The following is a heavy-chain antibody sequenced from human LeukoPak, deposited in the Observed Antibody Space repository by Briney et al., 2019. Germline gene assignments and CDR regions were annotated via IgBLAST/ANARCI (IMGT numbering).Heavy chain of an antibody. J-gene: IGHJ6*02. D-gene: IGHD6-19*01. V-gene: IGHV3-9*01. CDR3: AKVYSSGYYYYGMDV. CDR2: ISWNSGSI. CDR1: GFTFDDYA. Sequence: GGSLRLSCAASGFTFDDYAMHWVRQAPGKGLEWVSGISWNSGSIGYADSVKSRFTISRDNAKNSLYLQMNSLRAEDTALYYCAKVYSSGYYYYGMDVWGQGTTVTVSS.